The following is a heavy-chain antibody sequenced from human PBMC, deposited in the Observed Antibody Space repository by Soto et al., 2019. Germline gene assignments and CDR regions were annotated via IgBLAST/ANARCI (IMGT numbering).Heavy chain of an antibody. J-gene: IGHJ3*02. V-gene: IGHV3-23*01. CDR3: AKDSRAQPEGAFEI. CDR2: ISSDGDTT. CDR1: GFTFSKYA. D-gene: IGHD2-2*01. Sequence: GGSLRLSCEVSGFTFSKYALNWVRQAPGKGLEWVSGISSDGDTTYYADSVKGRFTISRDNSKNTMYLQMNSLRGDDTAVYHCAKDSRAQPEGAFEIWGQGTKVTVSS.